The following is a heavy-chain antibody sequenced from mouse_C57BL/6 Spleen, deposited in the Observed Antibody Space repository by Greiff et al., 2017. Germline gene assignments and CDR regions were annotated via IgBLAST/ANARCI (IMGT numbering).Heavy chain of an antibody. V-gene: IGHV5-16*01. Sequence: DVHLVESEGGLVQPGSSMKLSCTASGFTFSDYYMAWVRQVPEKGLEWVANISYDGSSTYYLDSLKSRFIISRDNAKNILYLQMSSLKSEDTATYYCERVGVIYYDNYWYFDVWGTGTTVTVSS. J-gene: IGHJ1*03. CDR2: ISYDGSST. CDR3: ERVGVIYYDNYWYFDV. CDR1: GFTFSDYY. D-gene: IGHD2-4*01.